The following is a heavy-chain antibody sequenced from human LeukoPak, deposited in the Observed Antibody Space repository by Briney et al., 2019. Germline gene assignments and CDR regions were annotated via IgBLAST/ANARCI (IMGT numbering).Heavy chain of an antibody. D-gene: IGHD6-13*01. CDR3: ARDLHIAAADY. V-gene: IGHV3-74*01. CDR1: GFTFNTYW. Sequence: GGSLRLSCAASGFTFNTYWMHWARQAPGKGLVWVSRIIGDGTSTDYADSVKGRFIISRDNAKNTVYLQMNSLRAEDTAVYYCARDLHIAAADYWGQGTLVTVSS. CDR2: IIGDGTST. J-gene: IGHJ4*02.